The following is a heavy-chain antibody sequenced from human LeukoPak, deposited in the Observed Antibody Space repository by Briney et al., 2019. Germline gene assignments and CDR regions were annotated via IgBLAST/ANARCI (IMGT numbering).Heavy chain of an antibody. D-gene: IGHD5-24*01. CDR3: AKPKDDYNELYYFDY. Sequence: PGGSLRLSCAASGFIFSTYGIHWVRQAPGKGLEWVAVIWYDGSNEYYADSVKGRFTISRDNSKNTLYLQMNSLRAEDTAVYYCAKPKDDYNELYYFDYWGQGTLVTVSS. J-gene: IGHJ4*02. V-gene: IGHV3-33*06. CDR1: GFIFSTYG. CDR2: IWYDGSNE.